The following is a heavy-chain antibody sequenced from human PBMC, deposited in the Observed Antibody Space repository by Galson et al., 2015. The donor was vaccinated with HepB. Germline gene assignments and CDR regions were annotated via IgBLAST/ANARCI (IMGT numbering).Heavy chain of an antibody. Sequence: LRLSCAASGFTFSGSAMHWVRQASGKGLERVGRIRSKANNYATAYAASVKGRFTISRDDSKNTADLQMNSLKTEDTAVYYCNSLSSSGDYFDYWGQGTLVTVPS. D-gene: IGHD6-6*01. J-gene: IGHJ4*02. CDR3: NSLSSSGDYFDY. CDR1: GFTFSGSA. V-gene: IGHV3-73*01. CDR2: IRSKANNYAT.